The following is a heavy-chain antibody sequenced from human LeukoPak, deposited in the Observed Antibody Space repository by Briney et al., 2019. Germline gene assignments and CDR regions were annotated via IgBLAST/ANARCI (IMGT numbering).Heavy chain of an antibody. Sequence: ASVKVSCKASGYTFTSYGISWVRQAPGQGLEWMGWISAYNGNTNYAQKLQGRVTVTTDTSTSTAYMELRSLRSDDTAVYYCAREVVIATPYYYYYGMDVWGQGTTVTVSS. CDR2: ISAYNGNT. D-gene: IGHD2/OR15-2a*01. J-gene: IGHJ6*02. CDR3: AREVVIATPYYYYYGMDV. V-gene: IGHV1-18*01. CDR1: GYTFTSYG.